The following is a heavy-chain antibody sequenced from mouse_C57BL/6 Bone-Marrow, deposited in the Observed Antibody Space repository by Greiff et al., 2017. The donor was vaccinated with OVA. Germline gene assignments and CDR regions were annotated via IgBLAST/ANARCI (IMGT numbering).Heavy chain of an antibody. CDR1: GYSITSGYY. CDR3: ARNAYYSNYDYYAMDY. CDR2: ISYDGSN. J-gene: IGHJ4*01. Sequence: EVKLMESGPGLVKPSQSLSLTCSVTGYSITSGYYWNWIRQFPGNKLEWMGYISYDGSNNYNPSLKNRNSITRDTSKKQFFLKLNSVTTEDTATYYCARNAYYSNYDYYAMDYWGQGTSVTVSS. D-gene: IGHD2-5*01. V-gene: IGHV3-6*01.